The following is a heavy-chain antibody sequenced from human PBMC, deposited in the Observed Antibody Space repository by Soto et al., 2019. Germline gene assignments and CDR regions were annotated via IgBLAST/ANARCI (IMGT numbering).Heavy chain of an antibody. CDR1: GGSISNYY. CDR2: IYFSGST. J-gene: IGHJ4*02. V-gene: IGHV4-59*08. Sequence: SETLSLTCTVSGGSISNYYWSWIRQPPGKGLEWIGYIYFSGSTNYNPSLKSRVTLSVDTSKNQFSLKLSSVTAADTAVYYCARLLYYYDSSGYYDYWGQGTLVTVSS. D-gene: IGHD3-22*01. CDR3: ARLLYYYDSSGYYDY.